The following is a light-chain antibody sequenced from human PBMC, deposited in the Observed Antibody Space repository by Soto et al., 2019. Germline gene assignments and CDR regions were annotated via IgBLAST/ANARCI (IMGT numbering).Light chain of an antibody. CDR1: SSNIGAGYD. Sequence: QLVLTQPPSMSGAPGQRVTISCTGSSSNIGAGYDVHWYQQLPGTAPKLLIYGNSNRPSGVPDRFSGSKSGTSASLAITGLQAEDEADYYCQSYDSSLSALFGGGTKLTVL. J-gene: IGLJ3*02. V-gene: IGLV1-40*01. CDR3: QSYDSSLSAL. CDR2: GNS.